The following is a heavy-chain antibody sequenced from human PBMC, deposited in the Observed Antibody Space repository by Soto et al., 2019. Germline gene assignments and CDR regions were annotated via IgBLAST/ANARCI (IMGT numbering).Heavy chain of an antibody. J-gene: IGHJ4*02. Sequence: GASVKVSCKASGYTFTSYGISWVRQAPGQGLEWMGWISAYNGNTNYAQKLQGRVTMTTDTSASTAYMELRSLRSDDTAVYYCARAAAGSSGWYFDYWGQGTLVTVSS. CDR1: GYTFTSYG. D-gene: IGHD6-19*01. CDR2: ISAYNGNT. V-gene: IGHV1-18*01. CDR3: ARAAAGSSGWYFDY.